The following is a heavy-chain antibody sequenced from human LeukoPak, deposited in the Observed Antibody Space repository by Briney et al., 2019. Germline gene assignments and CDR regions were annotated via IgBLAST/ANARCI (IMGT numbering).Heavy chain of an antibody. V-gene: IGHV4-31*03. Sequence: SETLSLTCTVSGGSISSGGYSWSWIRQHPGKGLEWIGYIYYSGSTYYNPSLKSRVTISVDTSKNQFSLKLSSVTAADTAVYYCARDSYIGFDSSGYYDYWGQGTLVTVSS. D-gene: IGHD3-22*01. J-gene: IGHJ4*02. CDR2: IYYSGST. CDR1: GGSISSGGYS. CDR3: ARDSYIGFDSSGYYDY.